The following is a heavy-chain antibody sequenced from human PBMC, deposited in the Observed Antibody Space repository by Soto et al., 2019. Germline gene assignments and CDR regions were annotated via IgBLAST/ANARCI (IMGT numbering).Heavy chain of an antibody. J-gene: IGHJ4*02. V-gene: IGHV1-69*01. D-gene: IGHD3-22*01. CDR2: IVPIFGKP. Sequence: QVQLVQSGAEVTKPGSSVKVSCKASGDTFSDYTISWVRQAPGQALEWMGGIVPIFGKPTYTQKFQGRVTITADESTTTAYMELSSLRSEDTATYYCARGKDGSDYYFDSWGQGTLVTVSS. CDR1: GDTFSDYT. CDR3: ARGKDGSDYYFDS.